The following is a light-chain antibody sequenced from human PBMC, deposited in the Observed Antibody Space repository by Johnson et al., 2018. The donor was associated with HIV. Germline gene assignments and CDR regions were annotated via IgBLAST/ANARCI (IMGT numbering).Light chain of an antibody. CDR1: SSDIGNNY. CDR3: ETWDSSLGGV. Sequence: QSVLTQPPSLSAAPGQKVTISCSGSSSDIGNNYVSWYQHLPGTAPKLLIYDNDNRPSGIPDRFSGSKSGTSATLGIAGLLAGDEADYYCETWDSSLGGVFGTGTKVTVL. CDR2: DND. V-gene: IGLV1-51*01. J-gene: IGLJ1*01.